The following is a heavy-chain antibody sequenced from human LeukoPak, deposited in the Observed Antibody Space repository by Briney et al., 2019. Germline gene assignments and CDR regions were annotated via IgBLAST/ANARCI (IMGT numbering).Heavy chain of an antibody. Sequence: SETLSLTCTVSGGSINSYYWSWIRQPPGKGLEWIGYIYYSGSTNYNPSLKSRVTISVDTSKNQFSLKLSSVTAADTAVYYCARQDDEFAYFDYWGQGTQVTVSS. V-gene: IGHV4-59*01. CDR2: IYYSGST. CDR3: ARQDDEFAYFDY. D-gene: IGHD3-16*01. J-gene: IGHJ4*02. CDR1: GGSINSYY.